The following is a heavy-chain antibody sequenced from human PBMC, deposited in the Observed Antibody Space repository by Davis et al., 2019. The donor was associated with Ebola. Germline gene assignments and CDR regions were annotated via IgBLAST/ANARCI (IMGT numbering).Heavy chain of an antibody. CDR3: ARETPISSRSDW. CDR1: GFAFSNYN. Sequence: GESLKISCTASGFAFSNYNMNWVRQAPGKGLEWVSSITTNCWSTYYADSVKGRFIISRDNAKNSLFLQMHSLRGDDTAVYFCARETPISSRSDWWGQGTLVTVSS. CDR2: ITTNCWST. J-gene: IGHJ4*02. D-gene: IGHD2-2*01. V-gene: IGHV3-48*01.